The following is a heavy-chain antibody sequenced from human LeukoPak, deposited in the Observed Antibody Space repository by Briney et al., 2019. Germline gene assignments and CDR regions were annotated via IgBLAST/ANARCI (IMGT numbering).Heavy chain of an antibody. J-gene: IGHJ4*02. Sequence: GGSLRLSCAASGFTFSSYAMSWVRQAPGKGLEWVSAISGSGGSTYYADSVKGRFTISRDNSKNTLYLQMNSLRAEDTAVYYCARSPYDSSGYLDYWGQGTLVTVSS. CDR3: ARSPYDSSGYLDY. CDR2: ISGSGGST. D-gene: IGHD3-22*01. CDR1: GFTFSSYA. V-gene: IGHV3-23*01.